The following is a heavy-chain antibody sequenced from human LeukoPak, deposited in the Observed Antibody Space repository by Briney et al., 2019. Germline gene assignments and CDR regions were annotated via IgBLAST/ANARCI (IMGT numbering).Heavy chain of an antibody. CDR3: AKDANYHGSSGIDY. J-gene: IGHJ4*02. V-gene: IGHV3-30*02. D-gene: IGHD3-22*01. CDR2: IRYDGSNK. Sequence: GGSLRLSCAASGFTFSSYSMHWVRQAPGKGLEWVAFIRYDGSNKYYADSVKGRFTISRDNSKDTLYLQMNSLRAEDTAVYYCAKDANYHGSSGIDYWGQGTLVTVSS. CDR1: GFTFSSYS.